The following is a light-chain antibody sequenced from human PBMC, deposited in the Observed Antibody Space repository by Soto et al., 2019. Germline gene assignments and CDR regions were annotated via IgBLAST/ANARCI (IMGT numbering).Light chain of an antibody. CDR1: SSDVVSYNL. V-gene: IGLV2-23*01. CDR3: CSYAGTNTVV. CDR2: EGT. J-gene: IGLJ2*01. Sequence: QSALTQPASVSGSPGQSSTISCTGTSSDVVSYNLVSWYQQHPGTAPRLLIYEGTKRPPGVSSRFSGSKSGNTASLTISGLQTEDEADYYCCSYAGTNTVVFGGGTKLTVL.